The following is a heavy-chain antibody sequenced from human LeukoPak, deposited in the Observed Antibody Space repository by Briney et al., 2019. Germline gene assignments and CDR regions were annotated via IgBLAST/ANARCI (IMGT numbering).Heavy chain of an antibody. CDR3: AKDLHGGYSSDY. V-gene: IGHV3-30*02. D-gene: IGHD4-23*01. CDR1: GFTFNNFG. J-gene: IGHJ4*02. CDR2: IGYEGVHK. Sequence: GGSLRLSCAASGFTFNNFGMHLVRQAPGKGLEWVSFIGYEGVHKYYADSVKGRLTISKDNSKATLYLQMNSLRPEDTAVYYCAKDLHGGYSSDYWGQGTLVTVFS.